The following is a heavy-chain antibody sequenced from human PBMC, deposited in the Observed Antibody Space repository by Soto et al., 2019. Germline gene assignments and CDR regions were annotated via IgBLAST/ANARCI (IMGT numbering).Heavy chain of an antibody. D-gene: IGHD2-2*03. J-gene: IGHJ5*02. CDR1: GGTFSSYA. CDR2: IIPIFGTA. V-gene: IGHV1-69*06. Sequence: ASVQVSCKASGGTFSSYAISWVRQAPGQGLEWMGGIIPIFGTANYAQKFQGRVTITADKSTSTAYMELSSLRSEDTAVYYCAREVDGYCSSTSCYNNWFDPWGPG. CDR3: AREVDGYCSSTSCYNNWFDP.